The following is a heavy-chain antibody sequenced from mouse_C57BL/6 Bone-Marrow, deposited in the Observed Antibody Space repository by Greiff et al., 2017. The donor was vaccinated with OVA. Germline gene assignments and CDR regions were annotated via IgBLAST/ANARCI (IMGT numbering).Heavy chain of an antibody. CDR1: GFSINSDCY. CDR2: TFYSGIT. D-gene: IGHD1-1*01. Sequence: EVKVVESGPSLVRPSQTLSLTCTVTGFSINSDCYWIWIRQFPGNKLEYIGYTFYSGITYYNPSLESRTYITRDTSKNQFSLKLSSVTTEDTATYYCAREGNYYGNWYFDVWGTGTTVTVSS. J-gene: IGHJ1*03. V-gene: IGHV3-3*01. CDR3: AREGNYYGNWYFDV.